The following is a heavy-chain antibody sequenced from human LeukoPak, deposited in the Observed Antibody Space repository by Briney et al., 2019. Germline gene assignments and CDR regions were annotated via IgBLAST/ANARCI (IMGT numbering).Heavy chain of an antibody. D-gene: IGHD3-10*01. Sequence: SETLSLTCSVSGGSISSYYGSWIRQPAGKGLEWLGRIYSSGTITYNPSLQSRVTISVDTSKNEFSLKMSSVTAADTAVYYCTRDSGTTGEVKFDPWGQGTLVAVSS. V-gene: IGHV4-4*07. J-gene: IGHJ5*02. CDR2: IYSSGTI. CDR1: GGSISSYY. CDR3: TRDSGTTGEVKFDP.